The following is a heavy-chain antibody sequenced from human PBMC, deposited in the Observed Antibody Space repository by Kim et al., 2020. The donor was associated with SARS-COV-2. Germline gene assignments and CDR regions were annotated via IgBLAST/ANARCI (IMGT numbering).Heavy chain of an antibody. V-gene: IGHV3-20*01. J-gene: IGHJ5*02. CDR1: GFNFGDYG. CDR3: ARGYCSSGCCYFAFDP. D-gene: IGHD2-15*01. CDR2: INWSGGST. Sequence: GGSLRLSCAAFGFNFGDYGMSWVRQAPGKGLEWVSGINWSGGSTDYADSVKGRFTISRDNAKNSLYLQMNSLRVEDTALYHCARGYCSSGCCYFAFDPWGQGTLVTVSS.